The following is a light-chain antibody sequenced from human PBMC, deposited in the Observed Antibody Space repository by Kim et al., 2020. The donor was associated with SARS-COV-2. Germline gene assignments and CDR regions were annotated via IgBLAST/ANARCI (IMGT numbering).Light chain of an antibody. CDR2: DVN. Sequence: QSALTQSRSVSGSPGQSVTISCTGTSSDVGGYNFVSWYQQYPGKAPKLMIYDVNKRPSGVPDRFSGSKSGNTASLTISGLQAEDEADYYCCSYAGTYTWVFGGGTKLTVL. CDR3: CSYAGTYTWV. J-gene: IGLJ3*02. CDR1: SSDVGGYNF. V-gene: IGLV2-11*01.